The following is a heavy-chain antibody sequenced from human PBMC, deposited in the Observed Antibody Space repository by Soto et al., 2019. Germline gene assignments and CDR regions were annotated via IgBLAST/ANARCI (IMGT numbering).Heavy chain of an antibody. D-gene: IGHD3-10*01. CDR3: ATVKAEALYYNTSGNSYYFDY. CDR2: IKQDGSEK. J-gene: IGHJ4*02. CDR1: GFTFSTYW. Sequence: EVQLVESGGGLVQPGGSLRLSCAASGFTFSTYWMSWVRQAPGKGLEWVANIKQDGSEKYYVDSVKGRFTISRDNAKNSLYLQMNSLRVEDTAVYHCATVKAEALYYNTSGNSYYFDYWGQGSLVTVSS. V-gene: IGHV3-7*01.